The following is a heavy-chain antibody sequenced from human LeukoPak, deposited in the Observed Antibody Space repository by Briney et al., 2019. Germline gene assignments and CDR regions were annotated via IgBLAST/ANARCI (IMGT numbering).Heavy chain of an antibody. V-gene: IGHV3-21*01. D-gene: IGHD2-15*01. J-gene: IGHJ4*02. Sequence: GGSLRLSCAASGFTFSAYSMNWVRQAPGKGLEWVSFINSGSGHIYYADSLQGRFTISRDNAKNSLYLQMNSLRAEDTAIYYCARVFSGSDYWGQGTPVTVSS. CDR3: ARVFSGSDY. CDR1: GFTFSAYS. CDR2: INSGSGHI.